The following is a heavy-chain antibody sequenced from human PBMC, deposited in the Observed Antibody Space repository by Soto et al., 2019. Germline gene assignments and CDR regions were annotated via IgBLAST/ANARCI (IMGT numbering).Heavy chain of an antibody. CDR3: SALVVFLDCSSTSCYLGNYYYYGMDV. J-gene: IGHJ6*02. D-gene: IGHD2-2*01. Sequence: SETLSLTCTVSGGSISSSSYYWGWIRQPPGKRLEWIGSIYYSGRTYYNPYLKSRVTISVDTSKNQNSLKLSSVTAADTAVYYCSALVVFLDCSSTSCYLGNYYYYGMDVWGQGTTVTVSS. V-gene: IGHV4-39*01. CDR1: GGSISSSSYY. CDR2: IYYSGRT.